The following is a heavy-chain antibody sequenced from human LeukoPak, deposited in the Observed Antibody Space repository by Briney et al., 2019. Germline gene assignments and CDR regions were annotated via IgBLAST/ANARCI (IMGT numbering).Heavy chain of an antibody. V-gene: IGHV3-7*04. Sequence: GGSLRLSCAASGFTVSSNYMSWVRQAPGKGLEWVANIKEDGSENHYVDSVRGRFTISRDNAKNSLYLQMNSLRAEDTAMYYCARAYAGGIFDSWGQGTLVTVSS. CDR2: IKEDGSEN. J-gene: IGHJ4*02. D-gene: IGHD3-16*01. CDR1: GFTVSSNY. CDR3: ARAYAGGIFDS.